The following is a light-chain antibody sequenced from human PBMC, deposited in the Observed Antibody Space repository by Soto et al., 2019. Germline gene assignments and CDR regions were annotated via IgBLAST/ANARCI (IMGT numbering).Light chain of an antibody. CDR1: SSDVGGYNY. V-gene: IGLV2-14*01. Sequence: QSALTQPASVSGSPGQSVTISCTGTSSDVGGYNYVSWYHQHPGKAPKLMIYDVSNRPSGVSNRFSGYKSGNTASLTISGLQAEDEADYYCSSYTSSSTLDVFGTGTKLTVL. CDR3: SSYTSSSTLDV. CDR2: DVS. J-gene: IGLJ1*01.